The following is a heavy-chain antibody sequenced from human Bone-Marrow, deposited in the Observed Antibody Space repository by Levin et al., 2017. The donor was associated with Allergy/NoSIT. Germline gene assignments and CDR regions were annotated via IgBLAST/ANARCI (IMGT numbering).Heavy chain of an antibody. V-gene: IGHV3-53*01. CDR3: TRCSGGSCYSGGFDS. CDR1: GFTISSHY. J-gene: IGHJ5*01. Sequence: GSLRLSCAASGFTISSHYMTWVRQAPGKGLEWVSVIYSGGTTYYSDSVKGRFTISRDSSKNAVYLQMKSLRAEDTAVYYCTRCSGGSCYSGGFDSWGQGTLVTVSS. D-gene: IGHD2-15*01. CDR2: IYSGGTT.